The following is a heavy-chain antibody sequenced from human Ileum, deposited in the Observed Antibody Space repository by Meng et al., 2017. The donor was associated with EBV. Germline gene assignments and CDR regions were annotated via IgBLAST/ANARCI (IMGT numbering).Heavy chain of an antibody. J-gene: IGHJ4*02. CDR3: ARGDILTGYWYYFDY. CDR1: GGSIRGSRYY. V-gene: IGHV4-39*07. CDR2: TYYSGST. Sequence: QVQLQKSGPGLWKPAETLSLTCTVSGGSIRGSRYYWGWIRQPPGKGLEWIGSTYYSGSTNYNPSLKSRVTISVDTSKNQFSLNLSSVTAADTAVYYCARGDILTGYWYYFDYWGQGILVTVSS. D-gene: IGHD3-9*01.